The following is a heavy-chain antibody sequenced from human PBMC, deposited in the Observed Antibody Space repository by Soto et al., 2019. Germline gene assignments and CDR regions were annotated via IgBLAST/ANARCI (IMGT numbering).Heavy chain of an antibody. D-gene: IGHD1-1*01. CDR1: GGSISSGGYY. CDR3: ARDRVVRTTGTTSFWFDP. J-gene: IGHJ5*02. CDR2: IYYSGST. Sequence: SETLSLTCTVSGGSISSGGYYWSWIRQHPGKGLEWIGYIYYSGSTYYNPSLKSRVTISVDTSKNQFSLKLSSVTAADTAVYYCARDRVVRTTGTTSFWFDPWGQGTRVTVS. V-gene: IGHV4-31*03.